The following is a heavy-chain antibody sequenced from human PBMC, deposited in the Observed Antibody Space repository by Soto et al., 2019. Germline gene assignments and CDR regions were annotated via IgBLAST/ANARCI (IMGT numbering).Heavy chain of an antibody. CDR1: GYTLTELS. CDR3: ATVLSRGFLEWLSADDAFDI. D-gene: IGHD3-3*01. Sequence: GASVKVSCKVSGYTLTELSMHWVRQAPGKGLEWMGGFDPEDGETIYAQKFQGRVTMTEDTSTDTAYMELSSLRSEDTAVYYCATVLSRGFLEWLSADDAFDIWG. J-gene: IGHJ3*02. CDR2: FDPEDGET. V-gene: IGHV1-24*01.